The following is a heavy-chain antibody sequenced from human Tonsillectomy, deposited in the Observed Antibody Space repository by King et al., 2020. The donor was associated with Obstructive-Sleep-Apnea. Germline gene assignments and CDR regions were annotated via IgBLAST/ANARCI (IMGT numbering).Heavy chain of an antibody. V-gene: IGHV3-30*18. Sequence: VQLVESGGGVVQPGRSLRLSCAASGFTFSTYGMHWVRQAPGKGLEWVAVISYDGSIKYYADSVKGRFTISRDDSKNTLYLQMNSLGAEDTAVYYCAKDVHSSGLDYWGQGTLVTVSS. CDR2: ISYDGSIK. D-gene: IGHD3-22*01. CDR1: GFTFSTYG. J-gene: IGHJ4*02. CDR3: AKDVHSSGLDY.